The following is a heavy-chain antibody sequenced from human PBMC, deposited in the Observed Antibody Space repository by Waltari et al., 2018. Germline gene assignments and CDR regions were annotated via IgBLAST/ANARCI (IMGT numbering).Heavy chain of an antibody. CDR2: IYSGGTT. CDR1: GFTVGSNH. J-gene: IGHJ4*02. D-gene: IGHD6-19*01. CDR3: ATDGRGSGAWAYYFDY. V-gene: IGHV3-53*01. Sequence: EVQLVESGGGLIQPGGSLRLSCAASGFTVGSNHMSWVRQAPGKGLECVSVIYSGGTTYYADSVKGRFTISRDNSKNTLYLQMNSLRAEDTAVYYCATDGRGSGAWAYYFDYWGQGTLVTVSS.